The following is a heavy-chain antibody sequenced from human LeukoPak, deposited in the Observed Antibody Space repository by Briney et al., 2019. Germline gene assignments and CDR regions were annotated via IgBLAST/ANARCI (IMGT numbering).Heavy chain of an antibody. CDR2: ISWNSGSI. CDR3: AKSLATVVTSRFDY. J-gene: IGHJ4*02. CDR1: GFTFDDYA. Sequence: PGGSLRLSCAASGFTFDDYAMHWVRQAPGKGLEWVSGISWNSGSIGYADSVKGRFTISRDNAKNSLYLQMNSLRAEDTALYYCAKSLATVVTSRFDYWGQGTLVTVSS. V-gene: IGHV3-9*01. D-gene: IGHD4-23*01.